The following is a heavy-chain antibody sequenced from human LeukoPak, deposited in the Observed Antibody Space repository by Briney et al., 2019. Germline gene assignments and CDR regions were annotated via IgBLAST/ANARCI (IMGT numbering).Heavy chain of an antibody. CDR2: IYYSGST. J-gene: IGHJ4*02. V-gene: IGHV4-39*07. D-gene: IGHD5-12*01. CDR3: ARGGYSGYDLLDY. Sequence: PSETLSLTCTVSGGSISSSSYYWGWIRQPPGKGLEWIGSIYYSGSTNYNPSLKNRVTISVDTSKNQFSLKLSSVTAADTAVYYCARGGYSGYDLLDYWGQGTLVTVSS. CDR1: GGSISSSSYY.